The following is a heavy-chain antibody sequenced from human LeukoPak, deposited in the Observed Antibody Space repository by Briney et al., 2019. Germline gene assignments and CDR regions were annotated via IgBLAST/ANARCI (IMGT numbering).Heavy chain of an antibody. CDR2: VHSSGDT. D-gene: IGHD6-13*01. Sequence: SETLSLTCTISGGYISDYYWGWIRQPPGKGLEWIGYVHSSGDTNYNSSLNSRVTISPDTSKNDFSLKLTSVTAADTAVYFCARWGIAALAFDYWGQGTLVTVSS. CDR3: ARWGIAALAFDY. V-gene: IGHV4-59*01. J-gene: IGHJ4*02. CDR1: GGYISDYY.